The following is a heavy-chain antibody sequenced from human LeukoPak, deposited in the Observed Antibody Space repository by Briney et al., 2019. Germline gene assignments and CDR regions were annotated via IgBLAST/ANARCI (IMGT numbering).Heavy chain of an antibody. CDR1: GFTFSSYD. J-gene: IGHJ4*02. CDR2: IGTAGDT. V-gene: IGHV3-13*01. Sequence: HPGGSLRLSCAASGFTFSSYDMHWVRQATGKGLEWVSAIGTAGDTYYPGSVKGRFTISRENAKNSLYLQMNSLRAGDTAVYYCARARSYLYYFDYWGQGALVTVSS. D-gene: IGHD3-16*02. CDR3: ARARSYLYYFDY.